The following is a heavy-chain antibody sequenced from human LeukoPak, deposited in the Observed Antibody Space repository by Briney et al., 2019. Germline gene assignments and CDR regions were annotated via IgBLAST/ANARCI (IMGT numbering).Heavy chain of an antibody. CDR1: GDSFSSNSAA. J-gene: IGHJ4*02. V-gene: IGHV6-1*01. CDR3: ARGRGVIAARGFDY. D-gene: IGHD6-6*01. Sequence: SQTLSLTCAISGDSFSSNSAAWNWVRQSPSRGLEWLGRTYYRSKWYNDYAVSGKSLITINPDTSKNQFSLQLNSVTPEDTAVYYCARGRGVIAARGFDYWGQGTLVTVSS. CDR2: TYYRSKWYN.